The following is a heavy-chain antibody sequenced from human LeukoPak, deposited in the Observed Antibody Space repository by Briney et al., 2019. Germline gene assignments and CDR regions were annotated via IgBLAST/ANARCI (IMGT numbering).Heavy chain of an antibody. V-gene: IGHV1-69*01. Sequence: SVKVSCKASGGTFSSYAISWVRQAPGQGLEWMGGIIPVFGTPNYAQKFQGRVTITADESTSTTYMVLSSLRSEDTAVYYCARGIGIPGRHQRFDPWGQGTLVTVSS. CDR1: GGTFSSYA. J-gene: IGHJ5*02. CDR2: IIPVFGTP. D-gene: IGHD2/OR15-2a*01. CDR3: ARGIGIPGRHQRFDP.